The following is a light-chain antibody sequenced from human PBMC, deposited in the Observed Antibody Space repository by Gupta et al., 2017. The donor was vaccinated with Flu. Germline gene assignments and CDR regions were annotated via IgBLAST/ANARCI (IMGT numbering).Light chain of an antibody. CDR1: SSDVGGYNY. V-gene: IGLV2-14*01. CDR3: SSYTSSSPWV. Sequence: SITISCTGTSSDVGGYNYVSWYQQHPGKAPKLMIYEVSNRPSGVSNRFSGSKSGNTASLTISGLQAEDEADYYCSSYTSSSPWVFGGGTKLTGL. CDR2: EVS. J-gene: IGLJ3*02.